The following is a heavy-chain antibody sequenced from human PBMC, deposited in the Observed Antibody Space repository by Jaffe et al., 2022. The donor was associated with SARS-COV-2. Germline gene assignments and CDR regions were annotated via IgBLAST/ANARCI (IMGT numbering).Heavy chain of an antibody. J-gene: IGHJ4*02. CDR3: ARDGDSSGYPFDY. CDR2: IYTSGST. CDR1: GGSISSGSYY. Sequence: QVQLQESGPGLVKPSQTLSLTCTVSGGSISSGSYYWSWIRQPAGKGLEWIGRIYTSGSTNYNPSLKSRVTISVDTSKNQFSLKLSSVTAADTAVYYCARDGDSSGYPFDYWGQGTLVTVSS. D-gene: IGHD3-22*01. V-gene: IGHV4-61*02.